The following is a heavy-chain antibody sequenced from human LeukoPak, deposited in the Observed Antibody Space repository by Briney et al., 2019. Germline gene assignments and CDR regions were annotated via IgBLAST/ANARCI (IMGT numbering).Heavy chain of an antibody. D-gene: IGHD3-3*01. Sequence: XVKVSCKASGGTFSSYTISWVRQAPGQGLEWMGRIIPILGIANYAQRFQGRVTITADKSTSTAYMELSSLRSEDTAVYYCARDLWSGSFDYWGQGTLVTVSS. CDR1: GGTFSSYT. CDR2: IIPILGIA. J-gene: IGHJ4*02. V-gene: IGHV1-69*04. CDR3: ARDLWSGSFDY.